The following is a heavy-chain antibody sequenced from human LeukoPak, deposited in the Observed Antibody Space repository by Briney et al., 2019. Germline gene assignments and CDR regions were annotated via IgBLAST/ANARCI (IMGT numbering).Heavy chain of an antibody. CDR2: ISSSGSTI. D-gene: IGHD4-23*01. V-gene: IGHV3-11*04. CDR3: ARAPYGGKAIGPYDY. J-gene: IGHJ4*02. CDR1: GFTFSDYY. Sequence: GGSLRLSCAASGFTFSDYYMSWIRQAPGKGLEGVSYISSSGSTIYYADSVKGRFTISRDNAKNSLYLQMNSLRAEDTAVYYCARAPYGGKAIGPYDYWGQGTLVTVSS.